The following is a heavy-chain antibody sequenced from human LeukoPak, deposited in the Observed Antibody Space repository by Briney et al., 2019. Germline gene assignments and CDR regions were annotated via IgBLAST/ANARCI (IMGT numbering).Heavy chain of an antibody. D-gene: IGHD3-22*01. Sequence: ASVKVSCKASGYTFTSYGISWVRQAPGQGLEWMGWISAYNGNTNYAQKLQGRVTMTTDTSTSTAYMELSRLRSDHTAVYYCARLGRDSSGYYFDYWGQGTPVTVPS. V-gene: IGHV1-18*01. CDR3: ARLGRDSSGYYFDY. CDR1: GYTFTSYG. CDR2: ISAYNGNT. J-gene: IGHJ4*02.